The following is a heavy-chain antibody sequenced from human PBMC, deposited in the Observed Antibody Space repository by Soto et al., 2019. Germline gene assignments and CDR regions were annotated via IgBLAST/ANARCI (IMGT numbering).Heavy chain of an antibody. CDR1: GFTFSSYA. CDR2: ISGSGGST. Sequence: LRLSCAASGFTFSSYAMSWVRQAPGKGLEWVSAISGSGGSTYYAGSVKGRFTISRDNSKNTLYLQMNSLRAEDTAVYYCAKDTTRYTYDSSGYYFFSYFQHWGQGTLVTVSS. CDR3: AKDTTRYTYDSSGYYFFSYFQH. V-gene: IGHV3-23*01. D-gene: IGHD3-22*01. J-gene: IGHJ1*01.